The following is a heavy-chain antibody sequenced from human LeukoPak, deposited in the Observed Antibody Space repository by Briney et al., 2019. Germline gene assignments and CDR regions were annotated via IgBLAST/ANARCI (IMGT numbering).Heavy chain of an antibody. J-gene: IGHJ4*02. D-gene: IGHD4-23*01. CDR2: IYHTGNT. V-gene: IGHV4-4*01. CDR1: GFSFSSYE. Sequence: GSLRLSCAASGFSFSSYEMNWVRQPPGKGLEWIGEIYHTGNTNYNPSLRSRISISVDTSKNQFSLNLNSVTAADTAVYFCASARWDFWGQGILVTVSS. CDR3: ASARWDF.